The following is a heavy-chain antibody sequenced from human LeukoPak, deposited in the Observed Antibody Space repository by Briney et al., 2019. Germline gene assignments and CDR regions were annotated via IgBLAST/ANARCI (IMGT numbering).Heavy chain of an antibody. D-gene: IGHD3-10*02. Sequence: GGSLRLSCAASGFTFDDYGLSWVRQVPGKGLEWVSGLNWNGASTGYADSVKGRFTISRDNAKNSLYLQMNSLRAEDTAVYYRAELGITMIGGVWGKGTTVTISS. CDR3: AELGITMIGGV. CDR1: GFTFDDYG. J-gene: IGHJ6*04. CDR2: LNWNGAST. V-gene: IGHV3-20*04.